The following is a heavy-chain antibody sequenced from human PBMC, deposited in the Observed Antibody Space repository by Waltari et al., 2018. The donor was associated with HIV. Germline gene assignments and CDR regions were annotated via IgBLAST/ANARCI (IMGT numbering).Heavy chain of an antibody. CDR1: GFTFDDYA. CDR3: AKGSYTYGGYVVGAFDI. CDR2: INWNSGTI. J-gene: IGHJ3*02. V-gene: IGHV3-9*01. D-gene: IGHD4-17*01. Sequence: EVQVVESGGGLVQPGRSLRLSCAASGFTFDDYAMHWVRQAPGKGLEWVSGINWNSGTIGYADSVKGRFTISRDNAKNSLYLQMSSLRDEDTALYYCAKGSYTYGGYVVGAFDIWGQGTMVTVSS.